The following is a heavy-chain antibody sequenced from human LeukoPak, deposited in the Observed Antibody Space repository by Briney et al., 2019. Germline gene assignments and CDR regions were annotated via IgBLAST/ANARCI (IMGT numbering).Heavy chain of an antibody. Sequence: GGSLRLSCAASGFTFSNYALSWVRQAPGMGLEWVSGISGSGGTTYYADSMKGRFTVSRDNSKNTLYLQMNSLRAEDTAIYYCAKASRDYDCFDDWGQGTLVTVSS. CDR3: AKASRDYDCFDD. V-gene: IGHV3-23*01. J-gene: IGHJ4*02. CDR2: ISGSGGTT. CDR1: GFTFSNYA. D-gene: IGHD4/OR15-4a*01.